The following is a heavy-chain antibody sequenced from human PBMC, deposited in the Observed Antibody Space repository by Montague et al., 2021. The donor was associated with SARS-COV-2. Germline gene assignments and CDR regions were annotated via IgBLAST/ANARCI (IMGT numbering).Heavy chain of an antibody. CDR1: GDSLTSASYF. J-gene: IGHJ6*02. V-gene: IGHV4-61*09. CDR2: VQTSGTS. Sequence: TLSLTCSVSGDSLTSASYFWTWIRQPAGKGLEWIGHVQTSGTSNYNPSLRSRITMSIATSRNPFSLEVRSVTAADTAVYFCARDRPESWRISPGLAGLFATVVRSASGMDVWGQGTTVTVS. CDR3: ARDRPESWRISPGLAGLFATVVRSASGMDV. D-gene: IGHD3-10*01.